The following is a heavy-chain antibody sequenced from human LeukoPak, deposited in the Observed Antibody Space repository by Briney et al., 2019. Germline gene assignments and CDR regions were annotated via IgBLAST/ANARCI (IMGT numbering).Heavy chain of an antibody. CDR2: IYRTGTT. CDR3: ARDGYNPVAFDI. CDR1: GYSLGNGYF. Sequence: SETLSLTCTVSGYSLGNGYFWGWIRQPPGKGLEWIGNIYRTGTTFYNPSLQSRVSMSVDTSKNTFSLNLKSVTAADTAVYYCARDGYNPVAFDIWGQGTVVTVSS. D-gene: IGHD5-24*01. V-gene: IGHV4-38-2*02. J-gene: IGHJ3*02.